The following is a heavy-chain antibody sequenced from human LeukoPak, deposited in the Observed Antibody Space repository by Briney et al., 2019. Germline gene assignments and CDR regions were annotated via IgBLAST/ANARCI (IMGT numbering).Heavy chain of an antibody. CDR2: ISAYNGNT. J-gene: IGHJ5*02. CDR1: GYTFTSYG. D-gene: IGHD6-13*01. CDR3: ARVPGIAAAGTWWFDP. V-gene: IGHV1-18*01. Sequence: ASVKVSCKASGYTFTSYGISWVRQAPGQGLEWMGWISAYNGNTNYAQKLQGRVTMTTDTSTSIAYMELRSLRSDDTAVYYCARVPGIAAAGTWWFDPWGQGTLVTVSS.